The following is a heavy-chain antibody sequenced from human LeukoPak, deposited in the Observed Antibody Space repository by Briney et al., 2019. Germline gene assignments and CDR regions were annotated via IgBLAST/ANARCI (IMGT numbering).Heavy chain of an antibody. D-gene: IGHD5-18*01. CDR3: AREPPYSYGINHFDY. CDR1: GYTFTGYY. CDR2: INPNSGGT. V-gene: IGHV1-2*04. J-gene: IGHJ4*02. Sequence: GASVKVSCKASGYTFTGYYMHWVRQAPGQGLEWMGWINPNSGGTNYAQKFQGWVTMTRDTSISTAYMELSRLRSDDTAVYYCAREPPYSYGINHFDYWGQGTLVTVSS.